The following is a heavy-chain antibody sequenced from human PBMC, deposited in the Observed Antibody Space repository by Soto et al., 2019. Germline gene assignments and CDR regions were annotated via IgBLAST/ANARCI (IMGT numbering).Heavy chain of an antibody. V-gene: IGHV1-8*01. CDR1: GDTFTTYD. Sequence: ASVKVSCKASGDTFTTYDINWVRQATGHGLEWMGWINPNSGNIGYAQRFQGRVTMTRDTAIRTAYMEVSSLRSDDTAVYYCARGRASGSYYLLDYWGQGTVVTVS. CDR2: INPNSGNI. D-gene: IGHD3-10*01. CDR3: ARGRASGSYYLLDY. J-gene: IGHJ4*02.